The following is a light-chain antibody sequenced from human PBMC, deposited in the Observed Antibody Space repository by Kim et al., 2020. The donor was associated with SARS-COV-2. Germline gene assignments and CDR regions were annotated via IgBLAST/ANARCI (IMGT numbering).Light chain of an antibody. V-gene: IGLV7-43*01. CDR1: IGAVTSGYY. Sequence: QAVVTQEPSLTVSPGGKVTLTCASSIGAVTSGYYPSWFQQKPGQAPRALIYSTSKKQSWTPARFSGSLLGGKAALTLSSVQPKDEAEYYCLLYYGGARVFGGGTQLTVL. CDR3: LLYYGGARV. J-gene: IGLJ2*01. CDR2: STS.